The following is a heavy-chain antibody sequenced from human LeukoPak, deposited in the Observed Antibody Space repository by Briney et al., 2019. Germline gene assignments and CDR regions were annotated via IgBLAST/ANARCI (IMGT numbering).Heavy chain of an antibody. V-gene: IGHV1-2*02. CDR1: GYTFTGYY. CDR3: AREGEYQLLPGY. D-gene: IGHD2-2*01. Sequence: ASVKVSCKASGYTFTGYYMHWVRQAPGQGLEWMGWINPNTAGTNYAQQFQGRVTMTRDTSISTAYMELRSLRSDDTAVYYCAREGEYQLLPGYWGQGTLVTVSS. CDR2: INPNTAGT. J-gene: IGHJ4*02.